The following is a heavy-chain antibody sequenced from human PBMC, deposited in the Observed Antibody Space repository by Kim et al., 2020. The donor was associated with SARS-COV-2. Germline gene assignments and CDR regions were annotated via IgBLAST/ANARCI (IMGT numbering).Heavy chain of an antibody. D-gene: IGHD4-17*01. J-gene: IGHJ6*02. CDR3: ARDGPSHFDYGDYARYYYYGMDV. CDR2: INPNSGGT. Sequence: ASVKVSCKASGYTFTGYYMHWVRQAPGQGLEWMGWINPNSGGTNYAQKFQGRVTMTRDTSISTAYMELSRLRSDDTAVYYCARDGPSHFDYGDYARYYYYGMDVWGQGTTVTVSS. CDR1: GYTFTGYY. V-gene: IGHV1-2*02.